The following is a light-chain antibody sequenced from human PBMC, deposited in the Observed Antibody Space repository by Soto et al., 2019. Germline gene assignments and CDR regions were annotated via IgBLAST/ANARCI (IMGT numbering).Light chain of an antibody. CDR3: LQHNSVPRT. V-gene: IGKV1-17*01. CDR2: ASS. Sequence: DIQMTHSPSSLFASLGDRVTITVRAGQVIRKDLSWYQQKQGKAPKLLNYASSSLQSGVPSRLIVSGSATEFTLTISSLQPEYFATYYCLQHNSVPRTFRQGTKLEIK. J-gene: IGKJ1*01. CDR1: QVIRKD.